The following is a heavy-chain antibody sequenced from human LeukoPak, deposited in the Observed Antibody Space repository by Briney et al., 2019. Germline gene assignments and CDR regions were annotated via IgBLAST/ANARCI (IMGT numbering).Heavy chain of an antibody. J-gene: IGHJ4*02. Sequence: GGSLRLSCAASGFTFSSYAXSWVRXAXXXXXXXXXXXXXXXXXTYYADSVKGRFTISRDNSKNTLYLQMNSLRAEDTAVYYCAKVTAQWLVPKRMDRKPMEFDYWGQGTLVTVSS. V-gene: IGHV3-23*01. CDR1: GFTFSSYA. CDR3: AKVTAQWLVPKRMDRKPMEFDY. CDR2: XXXXXXXT. D-gene: IGHD6-19*01.